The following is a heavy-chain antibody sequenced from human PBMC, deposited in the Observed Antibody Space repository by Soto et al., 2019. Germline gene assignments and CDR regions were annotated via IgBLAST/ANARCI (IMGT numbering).Heavy chain of an antibody. CDR2: IYYTGST. J-gene: IGHJ4*02. CDR3: ARGPGASGTYHYFFDY. D-gene: IGHD3-10*01. CDR1: GGSLSSYW. Sequence: ETLSLTCTVSGGSLSSYWWSWIRQPPGKGLEWIGYIYYTGSTNYNPSLKSRVTISLDASKNQFSLKLSSVTAADTAVYYCARGPGASGTYHYFFDYWGPGNLVTVS. V-gene: IGHV4-59*01.